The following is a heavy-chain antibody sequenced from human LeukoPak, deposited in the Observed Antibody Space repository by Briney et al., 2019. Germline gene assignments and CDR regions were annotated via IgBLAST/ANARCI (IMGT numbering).Heavy chain of an antibody. V-gene: IGHV3-23*01. J-gene: IGHJ4*02. D-gene: IGHD2-2*03. CDR2: ISGSGPYT. CDR3: AKHGYCSGISCFFDF. Sequence: PGGSLRLSCAASGFXFSSYAISWVRQAPGKGLEWVPSISGSGPYTFYTDSVKGRFTISRDSSKNTLYLQMNSLRAEDTALYYCAKHGYCSGISCFFDFWGQGTLVTVSS. CDR1: GFXFSSYA.